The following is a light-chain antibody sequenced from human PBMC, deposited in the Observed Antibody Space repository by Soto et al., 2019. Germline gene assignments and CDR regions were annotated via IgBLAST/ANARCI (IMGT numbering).Light chain of an antibody. Sequence: QLTQSPSTLSASVGDRVTITCRARENINRWLAWYQQKPGKAPNLLIYEASTLESGVPSRFSGSGSGTEFPLSIRSLQPDDSATYYCQQYNAYFGGGTKVEIK. CDR2: EAS. CDR3: QQYNAY. J-gene: IGKJ4*01. V-gene: IGKV1-5*03. CDR1: ENINRW.